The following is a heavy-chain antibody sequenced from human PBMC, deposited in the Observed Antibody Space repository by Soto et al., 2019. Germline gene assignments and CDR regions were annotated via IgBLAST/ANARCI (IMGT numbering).Heavy chain of an antibody. V-gene: IGHV2-70*12. CDR2: VDWDDDK. CDR3: AHSPAESSGYYYVDY. CDR1: GFSLNASGMC. D-gene: IGHD3-22*01. J-gene: IGHJ4*02. Sequence: SGPTLVNPTQTLIVTCTFSGFSLNASGMCVSWIRQPPGKALEWLALVDWDDDKYYNTSLKTRLTISKDTSKNQVVLTMTNMDPVHTSTYYCAHSPAESSGYYYVDYWGQGTLVTVSS.